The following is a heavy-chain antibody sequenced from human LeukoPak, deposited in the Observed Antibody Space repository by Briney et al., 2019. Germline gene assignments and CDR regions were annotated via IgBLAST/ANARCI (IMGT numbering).Heavy chain of an antibody. D-gene: IGHD6-13*01. CDR1: EYTFTGYY. CDR3: ATWGIAAAGGSDY. J-gene: IGHJ4*02. Sequence: GASVKVSCKASEYTFTGYYIHWVRQAPGQGLEWMGWIDPNTGDSNYVQKFQGRVTMTRDTSISTAYMELSRLRSDDTAVYYCATWGIAAAGGSDYWGQGTLVTVSS. V-gene: IGHV1-2*02. CDR2: IDPNTGDS.